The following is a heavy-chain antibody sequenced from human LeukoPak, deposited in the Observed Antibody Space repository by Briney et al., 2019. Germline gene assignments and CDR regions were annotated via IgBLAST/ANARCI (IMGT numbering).Heavy chain of an antibody. CDR2: VYTSGST. Sequence: SETLSLTCTVSGVSISSYDWSWVRQPPGKGLEWIGYVYTSGSTNYNTYLKSRVTISVDPSKNQFSLKLSSETAADTAVYYCARHSGGIAAAGTLSGWFDPWGQGTLVTVSS. CDR1: GVSISSYD. D-gene: IGHD6-13*01. CDR3: ARHSGGIAAAGTLSGWFDP. J-gene: IGHJ5*02. V-gene: IGHV4-4*09.